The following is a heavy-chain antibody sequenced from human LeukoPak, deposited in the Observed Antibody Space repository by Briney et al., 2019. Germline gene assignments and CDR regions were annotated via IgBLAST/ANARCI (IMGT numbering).Heavy chain of an antibody. J-gene: IGHJ4*02. CDR2: INSVGSWT. CDR1: GNSL. D-gene: IGHD2/OR15-2a*01. CDR3: VSFYETY. Sequence: GGSLRLSCAASGNSLMHWVRQVPGQGLGWVSHINSVGSWTSYADSVEGGLTISKDNAKNTVYLQMTSLRAENTAVYYCVSFYETYWGRGPLVTVSS. V-gene: IGHV3-74*01.